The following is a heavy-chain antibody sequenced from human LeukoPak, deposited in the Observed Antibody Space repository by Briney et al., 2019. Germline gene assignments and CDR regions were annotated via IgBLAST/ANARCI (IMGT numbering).Heavy chain of an antibody. Sequence: ASVKVSCKASGYTFTSYGISWVRQAPGQGLEWMGWISAYNGNTNYAQKLQGRVTMTTDTSTSTAYMELSRLRSDDTAVYYCASPLWFGESHLDYWGQGTLVTVSS. CDR3: ASPLWFGESHLDY. J-gene: IGHJ4*02. CDR1: GYTFTSYG. V-gene: IGHV1-18*01. D-gene: IGHD3-10*01. CDR2: ISAYNGNT.